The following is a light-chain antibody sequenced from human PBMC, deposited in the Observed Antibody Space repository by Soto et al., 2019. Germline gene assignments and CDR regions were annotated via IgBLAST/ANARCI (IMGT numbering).Light chain of an antibody. V-gene: IGKV3-20*01. CDR1: QSVSSSY. CDR3: QQYGSLIT. Sequence: EIVLTQSPGTLSLSPGARATLSCRASQSVSSSYLAWYQQKPGQAPRLLIYGASSRATGIPDRFSGSGSGTVFTLTISRLEPEYFAVYYCQQYGSLITFGQGTRLEIK. J-gene: IGKJ5*01. CDR2: GAS.